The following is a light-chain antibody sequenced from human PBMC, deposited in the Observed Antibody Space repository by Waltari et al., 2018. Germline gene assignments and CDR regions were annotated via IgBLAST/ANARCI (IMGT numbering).Light chain of an antibody. J-gene: IGLJ2*01. V-gene: IGLV3-19*01. CDR2: DQN. Sequence: SSELTQDPAVSGAMGQTVRITCQGNSLRSYYASWYQQRPGQAPHLVMFDQNNRPSGVPDRFSGSNSDNTASLTITGAQAEDEASYYCHSRDASGVGGSFGGGTKLTVL. CDR1: SLRSYY. CDR3: HSRDASGVGGS.